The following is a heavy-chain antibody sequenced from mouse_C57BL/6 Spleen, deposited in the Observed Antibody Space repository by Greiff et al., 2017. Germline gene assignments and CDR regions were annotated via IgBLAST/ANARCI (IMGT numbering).Heavy chain of an antibody. CDR2: ISSGSSTI. Sequence: EVHLVESGGGLVKPGGSLKLSCAASGFTFSDYGMHWVRQAPEKGLEWVAYISSGSSTIYYADTVKGRFTISRDNAKNTLFLQMTSLRSEDTAMYYCAKAPLYYAMDYWGQGTSVTVSS. CDR1: GFTFSDYG. CDR3: AKAPLYYAMDY. J-gene: IGHJ4*01. V-gene: IGHV5-17*01.